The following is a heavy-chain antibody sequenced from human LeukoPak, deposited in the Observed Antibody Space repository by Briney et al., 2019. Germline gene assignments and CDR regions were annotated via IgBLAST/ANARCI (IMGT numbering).Heavy chain of an antibody. D-gene: IGHD2-8*01. V-gene: IGHV4-30-4*08. CDR3: AREDLVYAINY. Sequence: SETLSLTCAVYGGSFSGYYWSWIRQPPGKGLEWIGYIYYSGSTYYNPSLKSRVTISVDTSKNQFSLKLSSVTAADTAVYYCAREDLVYAINYWGQGTPVTVSS. CDR1: GGSFSGYY. CDR2: IYYSGST. J-gene: IGHJ4*02.